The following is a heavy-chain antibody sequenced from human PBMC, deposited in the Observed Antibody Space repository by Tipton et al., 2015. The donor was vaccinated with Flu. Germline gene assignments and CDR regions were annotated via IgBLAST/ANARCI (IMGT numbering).Heavy chain of an antibody. V-gene: IGHV4-59*01. CDR1: GGSISNYY. CDR2: IYYSGST. CDR3: ARGDCSSTSCLDY. J-gene: IGHJ4*02. Sequence: TLSLTCTVSGGSISNYYWSWIRQPPGKGLEWIGYIYYSGSTNYNPSLKSRVTISADTSNNQFSLKLSSVTAADTAVYYCARGDCSSTSCLDYWGQGTLVTVSS. D-gene: IGHD2-2*01.